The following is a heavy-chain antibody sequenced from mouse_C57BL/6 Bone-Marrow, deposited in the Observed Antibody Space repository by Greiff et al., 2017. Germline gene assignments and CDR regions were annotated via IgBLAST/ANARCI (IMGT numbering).Heavy chain of an antibody. V-gene: IGHV1-81*01. J-gene: IGHJ1*03. Sequence: QVQLQQSGAELARPGASVKLSCKASGYTFTSYGISWVKQRTGQGLEWIGEIYPRSGNTYYNEKFKGKATLTADKSSSTSYMELRSLTSEDSAVYFCARSLLLFAYWGTGTTVTVSS. CDR2: IYPRSGNT. CDR1: GYTFTSYG. D-gene: IGHD1-1*01. CDR3: ARSLLLFAY.